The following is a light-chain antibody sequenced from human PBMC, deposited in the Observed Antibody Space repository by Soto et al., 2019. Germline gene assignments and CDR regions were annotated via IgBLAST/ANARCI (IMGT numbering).Light chain of an antibody. CDR2: DVS. Sequence: QSALTQPASVSGSPGQSITISCTGTSSDVGGYNYVSWYQQHPGKAPKLMIYDVSNRPSGVSSRFSGSKSSNTASLTISGLQAEDEADYYCTSYTSINTYVFGTGTKVTVL. V-gene: IGLV2-14*03. J-gene: IGLJ1*01. CDR3: TSYTSINTYV. CDR1: SSDVGGYNY.